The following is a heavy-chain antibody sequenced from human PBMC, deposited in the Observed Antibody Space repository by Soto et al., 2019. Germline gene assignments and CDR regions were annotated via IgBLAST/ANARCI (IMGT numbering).Heavy chain of an antibody. CDR2: ISAYNGNT. D-gene: IGHD3-10*01. Sequence: ASVKVSCKASGYTFTSYGINWVRQAPGQGLEWVGWISAYNGNTNYAQKLQGRVTMTTDTSTSTAYMELRSLRSDDTAVYYCARDGMVRGVMALWGQGTLVTVSS. J-gene: IGHJ4*02. CDR1: GYTFTSYG. CDR3: ARDGMVRGVMAL. V-gene: IGHV1-18*01.